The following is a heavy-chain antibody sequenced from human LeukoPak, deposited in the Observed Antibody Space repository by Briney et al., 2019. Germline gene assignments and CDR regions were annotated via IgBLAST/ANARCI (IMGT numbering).Heavy chain of an antibody. CDR1: GYTFTGYY. Sequence: ASVKVSCKASGYTFTGYYMHWVRQAPGQGLEWMGWINPNSGGTNYAQKFQGRVTMTRDTSISTAYMELSRLRSDDTAVYYCARDDVRLVAPAAKGLNYWGQGTLVTVSS. CDR3: ARDDVRLVAPAAKGLNY. CDR2: INPNSGGT. D-gene: IGHD2-2*01. V-gene: IGHV1-2*02. J-gene: IGHJ4*02.